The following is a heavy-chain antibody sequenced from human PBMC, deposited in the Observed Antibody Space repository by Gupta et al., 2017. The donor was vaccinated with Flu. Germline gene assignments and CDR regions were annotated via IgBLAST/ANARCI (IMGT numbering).Heavy chain of an antibody. V-gene: IGHV3-30*18. D-gene: IGHD3-3*02. CDR3: AKGRKLNRNIYGMNV. J-gene: IGHJ6*02. CDR1: YG. CDR2: NSYDGSNK. Sequence: YGRVWVRQATGKGLEWGAVNSYDGSNKQYADSVKGRFTISRDNAKYTLYLQMNRVSPEDNSLYYCAKGRKLNRNIYGMNVRGQGTTVNVSS.